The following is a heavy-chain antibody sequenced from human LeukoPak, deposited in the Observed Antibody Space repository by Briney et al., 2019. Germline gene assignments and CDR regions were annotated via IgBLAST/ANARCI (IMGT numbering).Heavy chain of an antibody. CDR3: AKARYCASTTCRYYGMDV. D-gene: IGHD2-2*01. Sequence: GGSLRLSCAASGFTFSNYWMHWVRQAPGKGLVWVSHINSNGISTSYADSVKGRFTISRDNAKNTLYLQMNSLRAEDTAVYYCAKARYCASTTCRYYGMDVWGQGTTVTVSS. CDR2: INSNGIST. CDR1: GFTFSNYW. J-gene: IGHJ6*02. V-gene: IGHV3-74*01.